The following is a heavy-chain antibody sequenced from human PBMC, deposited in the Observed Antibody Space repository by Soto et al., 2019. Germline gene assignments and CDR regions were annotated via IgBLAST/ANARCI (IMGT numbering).Heavy chain of an antibody. D-gene: IGHD5-12*01. CDR2: INHSGST. J-gene: IGHJ4*02. CDR1: GGSFSGYY. Sequence: SETLSLTCAVYGGSFSGYYWSWIRQPPGKGLEWIGEINHSGSTNYNPSLKSRVTISVDTSKNQFSLKLSSVTAADTAVYYCARGSGYDFDYWGQGTLVTVSS. V-gene: IGHV4-34*01. CDR3: ARGSGYDFDY.